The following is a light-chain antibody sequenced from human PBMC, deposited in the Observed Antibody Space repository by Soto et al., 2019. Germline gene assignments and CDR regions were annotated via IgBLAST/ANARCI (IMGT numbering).Light chain of an antibody. V-gene: IGKV1-39*01. CDR2: AAS. J-gene: IGKJ1*01. CDR3: QHGYSTRWR. Sequence: SSLSTCVANVVTTTSRASQSISSYLNWYQQKPGKAPKLLIYAASSLQSGAPSRFSGSGSGTDFTLTISRLQPEDLVTYYCQHGYSTRWRLGQGTKVDIK. CDR1: QSISSY.